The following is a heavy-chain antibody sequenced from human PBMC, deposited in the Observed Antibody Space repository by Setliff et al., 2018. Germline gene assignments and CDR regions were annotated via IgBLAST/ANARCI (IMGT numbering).Heavy chain of an antibody. CDR2: FSSRNDYI. D-gene: IGHD5-18*01. CDR3: ARSPGWIPWFDS. CDR1: GFAFSNYA. Sequence: SLRLSCAASGFAFSNYAMNWVRQAPGKGLEWVSSFSSRNDYIVYADSVKGRFTISRDNAENSLYLQMTSLRAEDTAVYFCARSPGWIPWFDSWGQGTLVTVSS. V-gene: IGHV3-21*01. J-gene: IGHJ5*01.